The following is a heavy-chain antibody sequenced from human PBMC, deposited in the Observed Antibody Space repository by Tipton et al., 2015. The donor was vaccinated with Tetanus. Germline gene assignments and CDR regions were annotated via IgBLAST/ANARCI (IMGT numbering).Heavy chain of an antibody. CDR1: GLTFRSYA. CDR2: IVGSGDTT. J-gene: IGHJ6*04. D-gene: IGHD1-14*01. V-gene: IGHV3-23*01. CDR3: AKEALGVLNL. Sequence: SLRLSCATSGLTFRSYAMTWVRQAPGKGLEWVSSIVGSGDTTYYADSVKGRFIISRDNSKNTLFLQMNSLTADDTAVYYCAKEALGVLNLWGNGTTVIVSS.